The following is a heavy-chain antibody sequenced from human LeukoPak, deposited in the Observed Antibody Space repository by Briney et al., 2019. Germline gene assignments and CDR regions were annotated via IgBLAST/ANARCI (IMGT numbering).Heavy chain of an antibody. CDR2: ISYDGSSK. J-gene: IGHJ6*04. D-gene: IGHD2-15*01. CDR3: ARDFGCSGGSCYFIYYYYYGMDV. CDR1: GFTFSSYA. V-gene: IGHV3-30*04. Sequence: PGRSLRLSCAASGFTFSSYAMHWVRQAPGKGLEWVAVISYDGSSKYYADSVKGRFTISRDNSKNTLYLQMNSLRAEDTAVYYCARDFGCSGGSCYFIYYYYYGMDVWGKGTTVTVSS.